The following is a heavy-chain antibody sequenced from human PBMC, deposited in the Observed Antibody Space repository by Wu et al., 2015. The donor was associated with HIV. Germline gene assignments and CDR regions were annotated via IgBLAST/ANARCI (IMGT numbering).Heavy chain of an antibody. CDR1: GGTFSNYG. Sequence: QVQLVQSGAEVKKPGSSVKVSCKTFGGTFSNYGISWVRQAPGQGLEWMGWISAYNGKTNYAQKLQGRVTMTTDKSTSTAYMELRSLRSDDTAVYYCARWAVAVTAHNYGMDVWGQGTTVTVSS. V-gene: IGHV1-18*01. J-gene: IGHJ6*02. D-gene: IGHD2-21*02. CDR2: ISAYNGKT. CDR3: ARWAVAVTAHNYGMDV.